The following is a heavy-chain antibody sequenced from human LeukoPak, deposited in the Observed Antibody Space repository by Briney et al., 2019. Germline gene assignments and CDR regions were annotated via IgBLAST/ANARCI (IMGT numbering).Heavy chain of an antibody. CDR1: GYSFTSYW. V-gene: IGHV5-51*01. D-gene: IGHD1-14*01. CDR2: IYPGDSDT. J-gene: IGHJ6*03. CDR3: ARHPGSAYYYYYYMDV. Sequence: GESLKISCKGSGYSFTSYWIGWVRQLPGKGLEWMGIIYPGDSDTRYSPFFQGQVTIAADKSISTAYLQWSSLKASETAMYYCARHPGSAYYYYYYMDVWGKGTTVTVSS.